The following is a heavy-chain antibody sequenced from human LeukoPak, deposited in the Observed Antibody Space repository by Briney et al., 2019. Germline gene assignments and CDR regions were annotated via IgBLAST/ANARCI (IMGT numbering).Heavy chain of an antibody. CDR3: AKGIAVAGTFDY. J-gene: IGHJ4*02. CDR2: ISYEGSNK. D-gene: IGHD6-19*01. Sequence: GGSLRLSCAASGFTFSSYGMHWVRQAPGQGLEWVAVISYEGSNKYYADSVKGRFTISRENSKNTLYLQMNSLRAEDTAVYYCAKGIAVAGTFDYWGQGTLVTVSS. CDR1: GFTFSSYG. V-gene: IGHV3-30*18.